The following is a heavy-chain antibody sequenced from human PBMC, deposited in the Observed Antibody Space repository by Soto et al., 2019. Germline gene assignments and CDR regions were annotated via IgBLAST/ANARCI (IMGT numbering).Heavy chain of an antibody. CDR2: INPSGGST. J-gene: IGHJ6*03. D-gene: IGHD4-4*01. Sequence: ASVKVSCKASGYTFTSYYMHWVRQAPGQGLEWMGIINPSGGSTSYAQKFQGRVTMTRDTSTSTVYMELSSLRSEDTAVYYCARVSPLQGYYCYYMDVWGKGTTVTVSS. CDR3: ARVSPLQGYYCYYMDV. CDR1: GYTFTSYY. V-gene: IGHV1-46*03.